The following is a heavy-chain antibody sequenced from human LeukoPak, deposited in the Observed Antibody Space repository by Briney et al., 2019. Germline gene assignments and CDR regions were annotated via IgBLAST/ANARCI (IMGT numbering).Heavy chain of an antibody. CDR3: ANLFPYSSSEFDY. V-gene: IGHV3-23*01. Sequence: GGSLRLSCAASGFTFSSYAMSWVRQAPGKGLEWVSAISGSGGSTYYADSVKGRFTISRDNSKNTLYPQMNSLRAEDTAVYYCANLFPYSSSEFDYWGQGTLVTVSS. J-gene: IGHJ4*02. CDR1: GFTFSSYA. D-gene: IGHD6-13*01. CDR2: ISGSGGST.